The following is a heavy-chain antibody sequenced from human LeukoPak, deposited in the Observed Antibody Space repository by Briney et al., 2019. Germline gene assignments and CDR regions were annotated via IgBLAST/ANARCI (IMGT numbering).Heavy chain of an antibody. Sequence: GGSLRLSCATSGFAFSNYWMNWVRQAPGKGLEWVANIKQDGGERYYVDSVKGRFTISRDNAKSSLYLQMNSLRAEDTAVYYCARDMGYCTNGVCPDYWGQGTLVTVSS. CDR3: ARDMGYCTNGVCPDY. V-gene: IGHV3-7*03. CDR1: GFAFSNYW. J-gene: IGHJ4*02. D-gene: IGHD2-8*01. CDR2: IKQDGGER.